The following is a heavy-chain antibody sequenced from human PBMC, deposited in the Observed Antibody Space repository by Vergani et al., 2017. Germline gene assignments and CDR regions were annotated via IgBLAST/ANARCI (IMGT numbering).Heavy chain of an antibody. D-gene: IGHD2-2*01. Sequence: QVQLQQWGAGLLKPSETLSLTCAVYGGSFSGYYWSWFRQPPGKGLEWIGEINHSGSTNYNPSLKSRVTISVDTSKNQFSLKLSSVTAADTAVYYCARGGGVVVPAPFDYWGQGTLVTVSS. CDR1: GGSFSGYY. J-gene: IGHJ4*02. CDR3: ARGGGVVVPAPFDY. CDR2: INHSGST. V-gene: IGHV4-34*01.